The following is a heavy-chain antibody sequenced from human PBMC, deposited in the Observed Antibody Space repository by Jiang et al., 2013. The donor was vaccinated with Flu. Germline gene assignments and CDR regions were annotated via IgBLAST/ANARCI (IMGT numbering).Heavy chain of an antibody. CDR2: ISGSGDNT. V-gene: IGHV3-23*01. CDR3: AKDSGLGFCTGGRCHADAFDV. D-gene: IGHD2-8*02. J-gene: IGHJ3*01. CDR1: GFTFTSYA. Sequence: VQPGGSLRLSCEASGFTFTSYAISWVRQAPGRGLEWVSAISGSGDNTYYSDSVKGRFSISRDNPKNTLYLQMNSLRAEDTAVYYCAKDSGLGFCTGGRCHADAFDVWGQGTVVNVSS.